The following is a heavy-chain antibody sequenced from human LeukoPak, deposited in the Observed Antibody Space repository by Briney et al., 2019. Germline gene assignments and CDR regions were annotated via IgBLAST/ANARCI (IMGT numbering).Heavy chain of an antibody. CDR1: GGSIRSYY. CDR3: ARGSGDYYYGMDV. D-gene: IGHD4-17*01. J-gene: IGHJ6*02. Sequence: SETLSLTCTVSGGSIRSYYWSWIRQPPGKGLEWIGYIYYSGITNNNPSLKSRVTISVDTSKNQFSLKLSSVTAADTAVYHCARGSGDYYYGMDVWGQGTTVTVSS. V-gene: IGHV4-59*08. CDR2: IYYSGIT.